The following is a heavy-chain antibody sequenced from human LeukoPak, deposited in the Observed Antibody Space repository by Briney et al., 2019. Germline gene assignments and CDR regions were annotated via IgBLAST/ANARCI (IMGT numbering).Heavy chain of an antibody. D-gene: IGHD3-10*01. Sequence: GGSLRLSWAASGFTFSSYWMHWVRQAPGKGLVWVSRINSDGSSTSYADSVKGRFTISRDNAKNTLYLQMNSLRAEDTAVYYCARDGAYGSGSYSHFDYWGQGTLVTVSS. CDR1: GFTFSSYW. CDR2: INSDGSST. CDR3: ARDGAYGSGSYSHFDY. J-gene: IGHJ4*02. V-gene: IGHV3-74*01.